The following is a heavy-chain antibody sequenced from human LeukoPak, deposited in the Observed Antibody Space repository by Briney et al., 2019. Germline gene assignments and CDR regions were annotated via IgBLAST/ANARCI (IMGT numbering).Heavy chain of an antibody. Sequence: GGSLRLSCAASGFTFDDYAMHWVRQAPGKGLEWVSGISWNSGSIGYADSVKGRFTISRDNAKNSLYLQMNSLRAEDTALYYCAKDIMPHHDAVGDAFDIWGQGTMVTVSS. V-gene: IGHV3-9*01. D-gene: IGHD2-2*01. J-gene: IGHJ3*02. CDR2: ISWNSGSI. CDR3: AKDIMPHHDAVGDAFDI. CDR1: GFTFDDYA.